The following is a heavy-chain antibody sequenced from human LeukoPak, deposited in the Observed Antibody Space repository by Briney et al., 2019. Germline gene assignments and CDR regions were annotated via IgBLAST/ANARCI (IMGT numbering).Heavy chain of an antibody. CDR3: ARSRSWLHYYYMDV. D-gene: IGHD6-13*01. Sequence: GASVKVSCKASGYTFTGYYMHWVRQAPGQGLEWMGWINVNSGATNYAQKFQGRVTMTRDTSISSAYMNLNRLRSDDTAVYYCARSRSWLHYYYMDVWGKGTTVTVSS. J-gene: IGHJ6*03. CDR2: INVNSGAT. CDR1: GYTFTGYY. V-gene: IGHV1-2*02.